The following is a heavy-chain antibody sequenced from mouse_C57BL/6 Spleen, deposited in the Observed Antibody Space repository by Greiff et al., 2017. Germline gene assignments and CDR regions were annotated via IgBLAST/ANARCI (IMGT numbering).Heavy chain of an antibody. Sequence: QVQLQQPGAELVMPGASVKLSCKASGYTFTSYWMHWVKQRPGQGLAWIGEIDPSDSYTNYNQKFKGKSTLTVDKSSSTAYMQLSSLTSEDSAVYYWATGYRPSYYAMDYWGQGTSVTVSS. CDR1: GYTFTSYW. V-gene: IGHV1-69*01. CDR2: IDPSDSYT. D-gene: IGHD2-14*01. J-gene: IGHJ4*01. CDR3: ATGYRPSYYAMDY.